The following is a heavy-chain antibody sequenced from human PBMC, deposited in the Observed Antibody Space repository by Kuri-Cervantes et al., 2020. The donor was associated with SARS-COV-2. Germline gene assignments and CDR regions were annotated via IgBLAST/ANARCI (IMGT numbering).Heavy chain of an antibody. Sequence: GGSLRPSCAASGFTFSSYAMSWVRQAPGKGLEWVSAISGSGGSTYYADSVKGRFTISRDNSKNTLYLQMNSLRAEDTAVYYCAKDGDSSGYYADAFDIWGQGTMVTVSS. V-gene: IGHV3-23*01. J-gene: IGHJ3*02. CDR1: GFTFSSYA. CDR3: AKDGDSSGYYADAFDI. CDR2: ISGSGGST. D-gene: IGHD3-22*01.